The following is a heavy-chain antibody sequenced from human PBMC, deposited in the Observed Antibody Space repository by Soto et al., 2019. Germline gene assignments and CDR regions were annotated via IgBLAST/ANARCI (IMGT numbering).Heavy chain of an antibody. CDR3: ARSPGGPMTPGDY. V-gene: IGHV1-3*05. CDR1: GYTFTSYA. D-gene: IGHD3-10*01. CDR2: INAGNGNT. Sequence: QVQLVQSGAEEKKPGASVKVSCKASGYTFTSYAMHWVRQAPGQRLEWMGWINAGNGNTKYSQKFQGRVTITSDTSASTAYMELSSLRSEDTAMYYCARSPGGPMTPGDYWGQGTLVTVSS. J-gene: IGHJ4*02.